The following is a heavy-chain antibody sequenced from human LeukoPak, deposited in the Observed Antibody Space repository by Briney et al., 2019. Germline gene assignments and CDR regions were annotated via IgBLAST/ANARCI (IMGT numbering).Heavy chain of an antibody. J-gene: IGHJ4*02. Sequence: ASVKVSCKASGYTFTAYYTHWVRQAPGQGLEWMGRINPNSGGTNYAQKFQGRVIMTRDTTCGTAYMELNSLRSDDTAVYYCARDPGSSGDYWGQGTLVTVSS. CDR3: ARDPGSSGDY. CDR2: INPNSGGT. CDR1: GYTFTAYY. D-gene: IGHD6-25*01. V-gene: IGHV1-2*06.